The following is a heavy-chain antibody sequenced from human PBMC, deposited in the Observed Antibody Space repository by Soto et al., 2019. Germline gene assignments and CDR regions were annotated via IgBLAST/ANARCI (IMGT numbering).Heavy chain of an antibody. CDR2: ISYDGSNK. Sequence: GGSLRLSCAASGFTFSSYGMHWVRQAPGKGLEWVAVISYDGSNKYYADSVKGRFTISRDNSKNTLYLQMNSLRAEDTAVYYCAKDGEVVPAANNWFDPWGQGTLVTVSS. D-gene: IGHD2-2*01. CDR1: GFTFSSYG. CDR3: AKDGEVVPAANNWFDP. J-gene: IGHJ5*02. V-gene: IGHV3-30*18.